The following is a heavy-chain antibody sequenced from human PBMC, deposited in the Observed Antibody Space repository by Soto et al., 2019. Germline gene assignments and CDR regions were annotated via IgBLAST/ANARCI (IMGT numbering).Heavy chain of an antibody. D-gene: IGHD2-21*02. Sequence: GGSLRLSCAASGFTFSSYAMSWVRQAPGKGLEWVSAISGSGGSTYYADSVKGRFTISRDNSKNTLYLQMNSLRAADTAVYYCARAHVMTSATSRAYYYGMDVWGQGTTVTVS. CDR1: GFTFSSYA. CDR2: ISGSGGST. CDR3: ARAHVMTSATSRAYYYGMDV. V-gene: IGHV3-23*01. J-gene: IGHJ6*02.